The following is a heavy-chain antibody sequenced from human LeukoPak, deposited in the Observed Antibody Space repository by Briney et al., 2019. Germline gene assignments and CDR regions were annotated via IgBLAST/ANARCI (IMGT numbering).Heavy chain of an antibody. CDR3: ARGFGKAAADVFGGYTMDV. CDR2: IYTGGST. J-gene: IGHJ6*02. CDR1: GFTVNSNY. V-gene: IGHV3-66*02. D-gene: IGHD6-13*01. Sequence: GVSLRLSCAASGFTVNSNYMSWVRQAPGKGLEWVSLIYTGGSTYYADSVRGRFTISRDNSKNTLYLQMNSLRPEDTAMYYCARGFGKAAADVFGGYTMDVWGQGTTATVSS.